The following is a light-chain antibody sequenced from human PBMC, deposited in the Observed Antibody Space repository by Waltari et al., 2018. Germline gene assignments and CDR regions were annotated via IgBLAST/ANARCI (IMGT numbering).Light chain of an antibody. CDR1: GEYSAYT. CDR3: QTWGMNIQV. V-gene: IGLV4-69*01. J-gene: IGLJ3*02. CDR2: VNSDGSH. Sequence: QLVLTQSPSASASLGASVKLTCTLTGEYSAYTIAWHQLQPEKGPRYLMNVNSDGSHDKADGIPARLSGSSAGAERYLIISRLQSDDEADYFCQTWGMNIQVFGGGTRLTVL.